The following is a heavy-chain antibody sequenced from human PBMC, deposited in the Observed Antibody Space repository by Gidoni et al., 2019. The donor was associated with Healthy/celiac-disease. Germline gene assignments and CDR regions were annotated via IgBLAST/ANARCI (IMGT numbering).Heavy chain of an antibody. D-gene: IGHD5-18*01. CDR3: ARPGTVQGDSYGSYFDY. CDR1: VFTFSSYE. V-gene: IGHV3-48*03. Sequence: EVQLVESGGGLVQPGGSLRLSCAASVFTFSSYEMNWVRQAPGKGLEWVSYISSSGSTIYYADSVKGRFTISRDNAKNSLYLQMNSLRAEDTAVYYCARPGTVQGDSYGSYFDYWGQGTLVTVSS. J-gene: IGHJ4*02. CDR2: ISSSGSTI.